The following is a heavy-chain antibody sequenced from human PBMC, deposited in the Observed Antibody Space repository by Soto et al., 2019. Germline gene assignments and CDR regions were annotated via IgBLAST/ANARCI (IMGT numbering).Heavy chain of an antibody. CDR3: ARGQLGHQYYFDY. CDR1: GYTFTGYY. CDR2: INPNIGDT. Sequence: QVQLVQSGAEVKKPGASVKVSCKASGYTFTGYYMHWVRQAPGQGLEWMGWINPNIGDTNYAQKFQGRVTMTRDTSISTASMELSRLRSDDTALYYCARGQLGHQYYFDYWGQGTRVTVSS. V-gene: IGHV1-2*02. D-gene: IGHD1-1*01. J-gene: IGHJ4*02.